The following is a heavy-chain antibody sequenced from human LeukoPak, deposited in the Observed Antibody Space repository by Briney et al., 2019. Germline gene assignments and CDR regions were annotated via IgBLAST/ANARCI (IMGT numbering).Heavy chain of an antibody. Sequence: ASVKVSCKASGGTFTSYAISWVRQAPGQGLEWMGGIIPIFGTANYAQKFQGRVTITADESTSTAYMELSSLRSEDTAVYYCAGEPGGYDSAFDYWGQGTLVTVSS. D-gene: IGHD5-12*01. CDR2: IIPIFGTA. CDR1: GGTFTSYA. V-gene: IGHV1-69*13. CDR3: AGEPGGYDSAFDY. J-gene: IGHJ4*02.